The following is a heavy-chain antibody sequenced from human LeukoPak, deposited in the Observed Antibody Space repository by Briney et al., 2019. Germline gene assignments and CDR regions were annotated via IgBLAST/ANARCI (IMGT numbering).Heavy chain of an antibody. D-gene: IGHD3-9*01. CDR3: ARKGGAVLTGYHY. J-gene: IGHJ4*02. CDR1: GYTFTDYY. Sequence: ASVKVSCKPSGYTFTDYYIHWVRQAPGQGLEWKGWINPNTGGTSYAQRFQGRVTMTRDTSISTAYMELSSLRSDDTAVFYCARKGGAVLTGYHYWGQGTLVTVSS. CDR2: INPNTGGT. V-gene: IGHV1-2*02.